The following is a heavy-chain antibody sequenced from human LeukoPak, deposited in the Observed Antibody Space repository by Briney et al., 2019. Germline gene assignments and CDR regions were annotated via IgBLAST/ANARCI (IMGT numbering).Heavy chain of an antibody. CDR2: INSDGSNT. CDR3: AKDQGKVGATGFDY. J-gene: IGHJ4*02. Sequence: GGSLRLSCAASGFTFSSYWMHWVRQAPGKGLVWVSRINSDGSNTSYADSVKGRFMISRDNAKNTLYLQMNSLRAEDTAVYYCAKDQGKVGATGFDYWGQGTLVTVSS. D-gene: IGHD1-26*01. V-gene: IGHV3-74*01. CDR1: GFTFSSYW.